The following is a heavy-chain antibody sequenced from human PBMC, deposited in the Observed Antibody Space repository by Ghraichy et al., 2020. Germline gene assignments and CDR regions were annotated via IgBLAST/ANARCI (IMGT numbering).Heavy chain of an antibody. CDR1: GYTFTSYG. J-gene: IGHJ6*02. CDR2: ISAYNGNT. V-gene: IGHV1-18*04. Sequence: ASVKVSCKASGYTFTSYGISWVRQAPGQGLEWMGWISAYNGNTNYAQKLQGRVTMTTDTSTSTAYMELRSLRSDDTAVYYCASTMVRGVPPGYYYGMDVWGQGTTVTVSS. CDR3: ASTMVRGVPPGYYYGMDV. D-gene: IGHD3-10*01.